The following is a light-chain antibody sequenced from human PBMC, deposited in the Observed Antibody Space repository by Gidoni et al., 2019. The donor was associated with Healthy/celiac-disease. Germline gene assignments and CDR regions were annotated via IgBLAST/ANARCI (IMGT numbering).Light chain of an antibody. J-gene: IGKJ1*01. CDR3: RQYNNWPST. V-gene: IGKV3-15*01. CDR1: QSVSSN. Sequence: EIVMTQSPATLSVSPGERATLSCRASQSVSSNLAWYQQKPGQAPRLLIYGASTRATGIPARFSGSGSGTDFTLPISSLQSEDFAVYYCRQYNNWPSTFGQGTKVKIK. CDR2: GAS.